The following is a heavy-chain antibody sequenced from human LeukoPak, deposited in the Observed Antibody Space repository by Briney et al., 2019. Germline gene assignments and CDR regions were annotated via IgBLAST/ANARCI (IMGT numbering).Heavy chain of an antibody. CDR1: GGTYSSYG. D-gene: IGHD6-13*01. CDR3: AREHSSSWDYYFDY. Sequence: ASVNVSCKASGGTYSSYGIRWVRQAPGQGLEWMGGIIPIFGTANYAQKFQGRVTITADESTSTAYMELSSLRSEDTAVYYCAREHSSSWDYYFDYWGQGALVTVSS. CDR2: IIPIFGTA. V-gene: IGHV1-69*13. J-gene: IGHJ4*02.